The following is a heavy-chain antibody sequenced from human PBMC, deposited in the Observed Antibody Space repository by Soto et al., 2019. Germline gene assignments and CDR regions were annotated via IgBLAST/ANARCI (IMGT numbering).Heavy chain of an antibody. CDR1: GVTFSSYT. J-gene: IGHJ6*02. CDR2: IIPILAIA. V-gene: IGHV1-69*02. CDR3: ATSYSGYDYHYYYGMDV. D-gene: IGHD5-12*01. Sequence: GASVKVSCKASGVTFSSYTISWVRQAPGQGLEWMGRIIPILAIANYAQKFQGRVTITADKSTSTAYMELSSLRSEDTAVYYCATSYSGYDYHYYYGMDVWGQGTTVTVSS.